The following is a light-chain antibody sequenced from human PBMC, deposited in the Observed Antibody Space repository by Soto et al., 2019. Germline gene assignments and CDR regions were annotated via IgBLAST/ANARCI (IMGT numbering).Light chain of an antibody. Sequence: QLVLPQPPSASGSPGQSVTISCTGTSSDVGGYNYVSWYQQHPGAAPKLMIYEVVKRPSGVPDRFSGSKSGNTASLTVSGLQAEDESDYYCSSYGGDNNVVFGGGTKLTVL. CDR3: SSYGGDNNVV. CDR1: SSDVGGYNY. J-gene: IGLJ2*01. CDR2: EVV. V-gene: IGLV2-8*01.